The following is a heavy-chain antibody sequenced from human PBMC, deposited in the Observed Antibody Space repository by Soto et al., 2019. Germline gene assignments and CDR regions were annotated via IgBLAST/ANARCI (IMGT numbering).Heavy chain of an antibody. Sequence: EVQVVESGGGLVQPGGSLRLSCAASGFTFSSYSMNWVRQAPGKGLEWVSYISSSSSTIFYADSVKGRFTISRDNAKSSLYLQMISLRAEDTAVYYCARDIDGGGQGTLVTVSS. D-gene: IGHD2-15*01. CDR3: ARDIDG. J-gene: IGHJ4*02. CDR1: GFTFSSYS. V-gene: IGHV3-48*01. CDR2: ISSSSSTI.